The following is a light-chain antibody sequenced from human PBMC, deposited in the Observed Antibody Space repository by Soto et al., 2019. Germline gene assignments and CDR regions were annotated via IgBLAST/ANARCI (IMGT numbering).Light chain of an antibody. CDR2: GAS. J-gene: IGKJ4*01. CDR1: QRVGNSY. CDR3: QQYGSSPPIT. Sequence: EIVLTQSPGTLSLSPGERATLSCRASQRVGNSYSYLAWYQQKPGQAPRLLIYGASRRAAAIPDRFSGSGSGTDFTLTISRLETEDFAVYYCQQYGSSPPITFGGGTKVEIK. V-gene: IGKV3-20*01.